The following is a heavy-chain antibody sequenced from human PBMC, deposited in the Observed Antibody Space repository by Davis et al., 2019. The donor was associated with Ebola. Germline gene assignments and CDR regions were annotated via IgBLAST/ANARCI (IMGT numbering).Heavy chain of an antibody. CDR1: GFTFSSYS. Sequence: PGGSLRLSCAASGFTFSSYSMNWVRQAPGKGLEWVSYISSSSSTIYYADSVKGRFTISRDNAKNSLYLQMNSLRDEDTAVYYCARDRGVYYDFWSGATLFDYWGQGTLVTVSS. CDR3: ARDRGVYYDFWSGATLFDY. V-gene: IGHV3-48*02. J-gene: IGHJ4*02. D-gene: IGHD3-3*01. CDR2: ISSSSSTI.